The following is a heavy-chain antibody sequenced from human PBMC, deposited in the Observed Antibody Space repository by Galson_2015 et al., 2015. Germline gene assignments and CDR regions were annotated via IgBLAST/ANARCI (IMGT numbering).Heavy chain of an antibody. D-gene: IGHD2-21*02. CDR2: INPGNSKT. J-gene: IGHJ4*02. CDR1: GYTFSLYS. V-gene: IGHV1-3*01. CDR3: ARDHCGADCTDPYHDY. Sequence: SVKVSCKASGYTFSLYSLHWVRQAPGQRLEWMGWINPGNSKTRFSQKFQGRVTFTRDTFANTAYMELSSLGSEDTAVYYCARDHCGADCTDPYHDYWGQGTLVTVSS.